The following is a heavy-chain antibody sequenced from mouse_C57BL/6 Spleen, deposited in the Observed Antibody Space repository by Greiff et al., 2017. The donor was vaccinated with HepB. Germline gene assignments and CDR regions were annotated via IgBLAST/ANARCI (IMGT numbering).Heavy chain of an antibody. D-gene: IGHD4-1*01. J-gene: IGHJ2*01. V-gene: IGHV1-62-2*01. CDR1: GYTFTEYT. CDR2: FYPGSGSI. Sequence: QVQLQQSGAELVKPGASVKLSCKASGYTFTEYTIHWVKQRSGQGLEWIGWFYPGSGSIKYNEKFKDKATLTADKSSSTVYMELSRLTSEDSAVYFCARHEDLLANWEGYFDYWGQGTTLTVSS. CDR3: ARHEDLLANWEGYFDY.